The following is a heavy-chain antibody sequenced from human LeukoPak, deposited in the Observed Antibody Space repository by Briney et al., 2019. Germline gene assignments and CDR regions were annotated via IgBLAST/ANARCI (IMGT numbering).Heavy chain of an antibody. CDR3: ARAGRRDGYNYWYFDL. CDR2: IIPIFGTA. J-gene: IGHJ2*01. Sequence: SVKVSCKASGGTFSSYAISWVRRAPGQGLEWMGGIIPIFGTANYAQKFQGRVTITADESTSTAYMELSSLRSEDTAVYYCARAGRRDGYNYWYFDLWGRGTLVTVSS. V-gene: IGHV1-69*13. CDR1: GGTFSSYA. D-gene: IGHD5-24*01.